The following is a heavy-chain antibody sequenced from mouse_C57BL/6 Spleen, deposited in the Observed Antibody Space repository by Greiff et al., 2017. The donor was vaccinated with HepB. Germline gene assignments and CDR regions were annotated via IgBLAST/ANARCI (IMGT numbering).Heavy chain of an antibody. V-gene: IGHV1-80*01. CDR1: GYAFSSYW. D-gene: IGHD1-1*01. J-gene: IGHJ2*01. CDR2: IYPGDGDT. Sequence: VKLQESGAELVKPGASVKISCKASGYAFSSYWMNWVKQRPGKGLEWIGQIYPGDGDTNYNGKFKGKATLTADKSSSTAYMQLSSLTSEDSAVYFCAFTTVVAFDYWGQGTTLTVSS. CDR3: AFTTVVAFDY.